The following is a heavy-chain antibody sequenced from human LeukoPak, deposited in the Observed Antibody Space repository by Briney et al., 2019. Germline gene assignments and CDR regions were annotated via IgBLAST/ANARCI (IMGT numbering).Heavy chain of an antibody. CDR3: ARGVTYYDILTGYYCDY. Sequence: SETLSLTCAVYGGSFSGYYWSWIRQPPGEGLEWIGEINHSGSTNYNPSLKSRVTISVDTSKNQFSLKLSSVTAADTAVYYCARGVTYYDILTGYYCDYWGQGTLVTVSS. CDR2: INHSGST. D-gene: IGHD3-9*01. V-gene: IGHV4-34*01. J-gene: IGHJ4*02. CDR1: GGSFSGYY.